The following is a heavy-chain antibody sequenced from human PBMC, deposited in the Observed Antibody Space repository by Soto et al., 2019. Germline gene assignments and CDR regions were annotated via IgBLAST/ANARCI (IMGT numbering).Heavy chain of an antibody. V-gene: IGHV1-69*04. D-gene: IGHD3-10*01. Sequence: ASVKVSCKASGGTFSSYTISWVRQAPGQGLEWMGRIIPILGIANYAQKFQGRVTITADKSTSTAYMELSSLRSEDTAVYYCARDPASYGSGSFTYFDYWGQGTLVTVSS. CDR2: IIPILGIA. J-gene: IGHJ4*02. CDR1: GGTFSSYT. CDR3: ARDPASYGSGSFTYFDY.